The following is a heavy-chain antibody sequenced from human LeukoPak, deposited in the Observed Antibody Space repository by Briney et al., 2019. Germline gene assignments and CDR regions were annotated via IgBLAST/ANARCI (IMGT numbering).Heavy chain of an antibody. CDR1: GFTFSSYW. CDR2: INSDGSST. J-gene: IGHJ6*03. D-gene: IGHD3-3*01. Sequence: PGGSLRLSCAASGFTFSSYWMHWIRQAPGKGLVWVSRINSDGSSTSYADSVKGRFTISRDNAKNTLYLQMNSLRAEDTAVYYCARAQKYNYDFWSGSSYYYYYMDVWGKGTTVTVS. CDR3: ARAQKYNYDFWSGSSYYYYYMDV. V-gene: IGHV3-74*01.